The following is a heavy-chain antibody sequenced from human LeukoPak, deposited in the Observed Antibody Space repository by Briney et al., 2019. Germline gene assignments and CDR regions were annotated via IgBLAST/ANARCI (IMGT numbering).Heavy chain of an antibody. J-gene: IGHJ5*02. V-gene: IGHV1-8*01. CDR2: MNPNSGNT. CDR1: GYTFTSYD. CDR3: ARGGYDFWSGYIHSSSNWFDP. Sequence: ASVPVSFKASGYTFTSYDINWVRQATGQGLEWMGWMNPNSGNTGYAQKFQGRVTMTRNTSISTAYMELSSLRSEDTAVYYCARGGYDFWSGYIHSSSNWFDPWGQGTLVTVSS. D-gene: IGHD3-3*01.